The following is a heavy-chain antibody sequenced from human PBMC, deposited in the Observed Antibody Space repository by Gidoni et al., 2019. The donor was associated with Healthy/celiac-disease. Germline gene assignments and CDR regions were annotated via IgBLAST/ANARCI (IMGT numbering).Heavy chain of an antibody. CDR3: ARARLLWFGELLSSDY. J-gene: IGHJ4*02. CDR1: GYTFTSYD. D-gene: IGHD3-10*01. Sequence: QVQLVQSGAEVKKPGASVKVSCKASGYTFTSYDINWVRQATGQGLEWMGWMNPNSGNTGYAQKFQGRVTMTRNTSISTAYMELSSLRSEDTAVYYCARARLLWFGELLSSDYWGQGTLVTVSS. CDR2: MNPNSGNT. V-gene: IGHV1-8*01.